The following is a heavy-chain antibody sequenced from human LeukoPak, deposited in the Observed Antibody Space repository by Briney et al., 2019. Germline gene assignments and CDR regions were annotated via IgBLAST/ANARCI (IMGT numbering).Heavy chain of an antibody. D-gene: IGHD3-3*01. J-gene: IGHJ4*02. Sequence: SETLSLTCTVSGGSISSYYWSWIRQPAGKGLEWIGRIYTSGSTNYNPSLKSRVTMSVDRSKNQFSLKLSSVTAADTAVYYCARDYSRWSGYFPFDYWGQGTLVTVSS. CDR2: IYTSGST. CDR3: ARDYSRWSGYFPFDY. CDR1: GGSISSYY. V-gene: IGHV4-4*07.